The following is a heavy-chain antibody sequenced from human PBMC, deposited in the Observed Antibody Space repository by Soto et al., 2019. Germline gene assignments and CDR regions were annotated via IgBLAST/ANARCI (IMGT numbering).Heavy chain of an antibody. J-gene: IGHJ4*02. CDR1: GGTFSSYT. D-gene: IGHD6-13*01. CDR3: AGIGSGYSSSWRDY. CDR2: IIPILGIA. Sequence: QVQLVQSGAEVKKPGSSVKVSCKASGGTFSSYTISWVRQAPGQGLEWMGRIIPILGIANYAQKFQGRVTITADRSTSQDDVELSRLRSEDTAVYYCAGIGSGYSSSWRDYWGQGTLVTVSS. V-gene: IGHV1-69*02.